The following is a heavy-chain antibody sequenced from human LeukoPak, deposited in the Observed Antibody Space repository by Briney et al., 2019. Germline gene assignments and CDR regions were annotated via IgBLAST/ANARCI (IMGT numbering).Heavy chain of an antibody. D-gene: IGHD3-10*01. J-gene: IGHJ6*03. V-gene: IGHV4-61*02. CDR3: ARHVWLGEFYYYYMDV. Sequence: SQTLSLTCTVSGASISSGSYYWSWIRQPAGKGLEWIGRIYSSGNTNYNPSLKSRVTISVDTSKNQFSLKLSSVTAADTAVYYCARHVWLGEFYYYYMDVWGKGTTVTLSS. CDR2: IYSSGNT. CDR1: GASISSGSYY.